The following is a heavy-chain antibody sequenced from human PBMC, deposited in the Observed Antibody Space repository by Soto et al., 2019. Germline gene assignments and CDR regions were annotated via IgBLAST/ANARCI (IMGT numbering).Heavy chain of an antibody. CDR1: GYTFTSYG. Sequence: ASVKVSCKASGYTFTSYGISWVRQAPGQGLEWMGWISAYNGNTNYAQKLQGRVTMTTDTSTSTAYMELRSLRSDDTAVYYCARDGSSSYYYDSSALGNFDSWGQGTLVTVSS. V-gene: IGHV1-18*01. D-gene: IGHD3-22*01. CDR2: ISAYNGNT. J-gene: IGHJ4*02. CDR3: ARDGSSSYYYDSSALGNFDS.